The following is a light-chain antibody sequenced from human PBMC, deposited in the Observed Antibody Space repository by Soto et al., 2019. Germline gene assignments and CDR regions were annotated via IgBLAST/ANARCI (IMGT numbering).Light chain of an antibody. V-gene: IGKV1-5*03. CDR2: QAS. CDR1: QSISSW. Sequence: DIPMTQSPSTLSAFVGDSVTITCRASQSISSWLAWYQQKPGKAPKLLVYQASTLESGVPLRFSGSGSGTEFTLTINSLQSDDFATYYCQQYDSYSWTFGQGTKVDIK. J-gene: IGKJ1*01. CDR3: QQYDSYSWT.